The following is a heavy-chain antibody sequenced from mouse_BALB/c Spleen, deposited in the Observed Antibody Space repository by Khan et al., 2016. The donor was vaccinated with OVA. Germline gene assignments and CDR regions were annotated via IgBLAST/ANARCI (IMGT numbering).Heavy chain of an antibody. CDR3: ARSYDYDVGGFAY. CDR2: IWTGGIT. J-gene: IGHJ3*01. CDR1: GFSLSNYG. Sequence: QVQLQQSGPGLVAPSQSLSITCTVSGFSLSNYGVHWVRQPPGKGLEWLGVIWTGGITNYNSALMSRLSISKDNSKSQVFLKMNRLQTDDTAIYXCARSYDYDVGGFAYWGQGTLVTVSA. V-gene: IGHV2-9*02. D-gene: IGHD2-4*01.